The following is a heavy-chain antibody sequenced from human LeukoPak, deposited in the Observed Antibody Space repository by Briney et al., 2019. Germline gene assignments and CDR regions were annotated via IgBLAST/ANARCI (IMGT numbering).Heavy chain of an antibody. CDR1: GYTFTSYY. D-gene: IGHD4-17*01. Sequence: ASVKVSCKASGYTFTSYYMHWVRQAPGQGPEWMGWINPNSGGTNYAQKFQGRVTMTRDTSISTAYMELSRLRSDDTAVYYCARGGSTVTTWSMGGDYWGQGTLVTVSS. CDR2: INPNSGGT. CDR3: ARGGSTVTTWSMGGDY. J-gene: IGHJ4*02. V-gene: IGHV1-2*02.